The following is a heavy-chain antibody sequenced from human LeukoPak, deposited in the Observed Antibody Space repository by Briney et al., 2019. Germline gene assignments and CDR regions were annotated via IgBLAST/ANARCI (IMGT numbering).Heavy chain of an antibody. D-gene: IGHD2-15*01. CDR2: ISYDGSNK. J-gene: IGHJ4*02. CDR1: GFTFSSYA. Sequence: GGSLRLSCAASGFTFSSYAMHWVRQAPGKGLEWVAVISYDGSNKYYADSVKGRFTISGDNFKNTLYLQMNSLRAEDTAVYYCARDPGPVSRAYYCSGGSCYSNNICWGQGTLVTVSS. CDR3: ARDPGPVSRAYYCSGGSCYSNNIC. V-gene: IGHV3-30*04.